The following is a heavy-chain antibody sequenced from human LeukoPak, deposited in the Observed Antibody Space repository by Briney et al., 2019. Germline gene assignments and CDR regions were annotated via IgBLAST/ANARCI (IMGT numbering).Heavy chain of an antibody. V-gene: IGHV3-64*01. D-gene: IGHD3-16*01. CDR1: GFNLRSFA. CDR3: ARGDTRLGGAFDV. J-gene: IGHJ3*01. CDR2: TSDDGGTT. Sequence: GGSLRLSCAASGFNLRSFAIHWVRQAPGKGLEYVSATSDDGGTTFCASSLQGRCTISRDNSNQMVYLQLGGLKIEDMGLYYCARGDTRLGGAFDVWGQGTMVTVSP.